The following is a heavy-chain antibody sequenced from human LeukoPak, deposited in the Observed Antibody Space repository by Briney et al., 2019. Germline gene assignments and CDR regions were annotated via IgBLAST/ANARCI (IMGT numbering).Heavy chain of an antibody. CDR3: AKLLVGVVPAAIHHDDY. D-gene: IGHD2-2*01. CDR2: IYTSGST. V-gene: IGHV4-61*02. Sequence: SQTLSLTCTVSGGSISSGSYYWSWIRQPAGKGLEWIGRIYTSGSTNYNPSLKSRVTISVDTSKNQFSLKLSSVTAADTAVYYCAKLLVGVVPAAIHHDDYWGQGTLVTVSS. CDR1: GGSISSGSYY. J-gene: IGHJ4*02.